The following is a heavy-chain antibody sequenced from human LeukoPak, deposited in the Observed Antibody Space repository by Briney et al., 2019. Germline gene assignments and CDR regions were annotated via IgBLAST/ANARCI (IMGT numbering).Heavy chain of an antibody. J-gene: IGHJ3*02. V-gene: IGHV1-2*02. D-gene: IGHD3-22*01. Sequence: RASVKVSCKASGYTFTDYYMHWVRQAPGQGLEWMGWINPSSGGTNYAQKFQGRVTVTRDTSISTAYMDLSRLRSDDTAVYYCARAGVWDYSDSSGYHNAAFDIWGQGTMVTVSS. CDR1: GYTFTDYY. CDR2: INPSSGGT. CDR3: ARAGVWDYSDSSGYHNAAFDI.